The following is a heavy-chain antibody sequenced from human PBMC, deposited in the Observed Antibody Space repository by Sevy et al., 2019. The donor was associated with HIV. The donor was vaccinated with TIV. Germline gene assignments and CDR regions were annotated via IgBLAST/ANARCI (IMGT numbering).Heavy chain of an antibody. CDR2: ISGSGGST. Sequence: GGSLRLSCAASGFTFSSYAMSWVRQAPGKGLEWVSAISGSGGSTYYADSVKGRFTISRDNSKNTLYLQMNSLRAEDMAVYYCAKDGYAGTTKAYYYYGMDVWGQGTTVTVSS. J-gene: IGHJ6*02. D-gene: IGHD1-7*01. CDR1: GFTFSSYA. CDR3: AKDGYAGTTKAYYYYGMDV. V-gene: IGHV3-23*01.